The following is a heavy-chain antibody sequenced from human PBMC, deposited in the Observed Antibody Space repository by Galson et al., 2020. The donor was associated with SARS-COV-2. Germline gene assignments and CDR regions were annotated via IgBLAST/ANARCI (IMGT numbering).Heavy chain of an antibody. CDR2: IHYSGHT. Sequence: SESLSLTCSVSGASISGSSYYWGWIRQPPGKGLEWIASIHYSGHTYYKASLKSRVTISVDTSRNQFSLRLTSVTAADTAVYYCVTEVHNPGYYHNGMDVWGQGTTVTVSS. V-gene: IGHV4-39*07. J-gene: IGHJ6*02. CDR3: VTEVHNPGYYHNGMDV. CDR1: GASISGSSYY. D-gene: IGHD1-1*01.